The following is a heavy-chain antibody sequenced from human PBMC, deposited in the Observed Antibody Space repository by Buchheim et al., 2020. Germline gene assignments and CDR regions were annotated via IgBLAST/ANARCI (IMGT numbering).Heavy chain of an antibody. CDR1: GFTFSSYE. CDR2: ISSSGSTI. V-gene: IGHV3-48*03. J-gene: IGHJ6*02. CDR3: ARGAAGTSSYYYYGMDV. D-gene: IGHD3-10*01. Sequence: EVQLVESGGGLVQPGGSLRLSCAASGFTFSSYEMNWVRQAPGKGLEWVSYISSSGSTIYYADSVKGRFTISRDNAKNSRYLQMNSLRAEDTAVYYCARGAAGTSSYYYYGMDVWGQGTT.